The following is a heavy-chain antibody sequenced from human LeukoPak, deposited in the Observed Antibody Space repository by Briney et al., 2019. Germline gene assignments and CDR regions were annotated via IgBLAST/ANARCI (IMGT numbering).Heavy chain of an antibody. V-gene: IGHV4-34*01. J-gene: IGHJ4*02. D-gene: IGHD5-24*01. CDR2: INHSGST. CDR1: NGSFSGYY. Sequence: SETLSLTCAVYNGSFSGYYWSWIRQTPGKGLEWIGEINHSGSTNYNPSLKSRVTISVDTSKNQFSLKLSSVTAADTAVYYCASSRPEMATIISTIDYWGQGTLVTVSS. CDR3: ASSRPEMATIISTIDY.